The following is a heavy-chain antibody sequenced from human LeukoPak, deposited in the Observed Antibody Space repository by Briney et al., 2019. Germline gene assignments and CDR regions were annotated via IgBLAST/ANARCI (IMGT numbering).Heavy chain of an antibody. J-gene: IGHJ4*02. Sequence: NSWMSWVRQAPGKGLEWVATIRPDGSEGYYADSVRGRFTISRDNSKNSFYLQMSSLRAEDTGVFYCARDVAYSAFDYWDQGTLVTVSS. V-gene: IGHV3-7*01. CDR2: IRPDGSEG. D-gene: IGHD2-21*01. CDR1: NSW. CDR3: ARDVAYSAFDY.